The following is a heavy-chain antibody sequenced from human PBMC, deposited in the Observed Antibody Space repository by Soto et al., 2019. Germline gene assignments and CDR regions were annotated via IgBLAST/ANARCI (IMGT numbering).Heavy chain of an antibody. CDR3: ARVRDIVVVAADDDVFDI. Sequence: GGSLRLSCAASGFTFSSYSMNWVRQAPGKGLEWVSYISSSSTIYYADSVKGRFTISRDNAKNSLYLQMNSLRAEDTAVYYCARVRDIVVVAADDDVFDIWGQGTMVTVSS. J-gene: IGHJ3*02. CDR1: GFTFSSYS. CDR2: ISSSSTI. D-gene: IGHD2-2*01. V-gene: IGHV3-48*01.